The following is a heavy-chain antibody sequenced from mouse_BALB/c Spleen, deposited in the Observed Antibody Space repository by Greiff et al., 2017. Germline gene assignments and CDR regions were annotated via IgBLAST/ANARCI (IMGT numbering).Heavy chain of an antibody. D-gene: IGHD2-14*01. J-gene: IGHJ2*01. CDR2: IDPANGNT. CDR3: ARSYRYYFDY. V-gene: IGHV14-3*02. Sequence: EVQGVESGAELVKPGASVKLSCTASGFNIKDTYMHWVKQRPEQGLEWIGRIDPANGNTKYDPKFQGKATITADTSSNTAYLQLSSLTSEDTAVYYCARSYRYYFDYWGQGTTLTVSS. CDR1: GFNIKDTY.